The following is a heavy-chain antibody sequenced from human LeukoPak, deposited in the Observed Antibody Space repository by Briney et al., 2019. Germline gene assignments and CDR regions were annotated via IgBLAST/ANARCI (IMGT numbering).Heavy chain of an antibody. CDR2: ISSSSSYI. Sequence: GGSLRLSCAASGFTLSSYSMNWVRQAPGKGLEWVSCISSSSSYIYYADSVKGRFTISRDNARNSLYLQINSLRAEDTAVYYCARDNGDYVWSGCWTHWGQGTLVTVSS. CDR1: GFTLSSYS. J-gene: IGHJ4*02. V-gene: IGHV3-21*01. CDR3: ARDNGDYVWSGCWTH. D-gene: IGHD4-17*01.